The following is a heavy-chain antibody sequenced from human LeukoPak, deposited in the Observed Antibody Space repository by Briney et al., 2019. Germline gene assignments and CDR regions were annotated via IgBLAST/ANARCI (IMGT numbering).Heavy chain of an antibody. Sequence: SGGSLRLSCAASGFTFSSYAMSWVRQAPGKGLEWVSAISGSGGSTYYADSVKGRFTISRDNSKNTLYLQMNGLRAEDTAVYYCAKVLWRVAVASFDYWGQGTLVTVSS. D-gene: IGHD6-19*01. CDR2: ISGSGGST. CDR3: AKVLWRVAVASFDY. J-gene: IGHJ4*02. CDR1: GFTFSSYA. V-gene: IGHV3-23*01.